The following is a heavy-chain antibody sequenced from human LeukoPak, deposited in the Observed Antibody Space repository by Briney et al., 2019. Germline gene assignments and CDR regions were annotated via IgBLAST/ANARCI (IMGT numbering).Heavy chain of an antibody. CDR2: IGASGATT. D-gene: IGHD6-13*01. CDR1: GXTFSSFA. Sequence: GGSLRLSCAASGXTFSSFAMSWVRQAPGKGLEWVSVIGASGATTYYADSVKGRFTISRDNSKNTLYLQMNSLRAEDSAIYYCAKRLSYSNSWYSFDYWGQGTVVTVSS. CDR3: AKRLSYSNSWYSFDY. V-gene: IGHV3-23*01. J-gene: IGHJ4*02.